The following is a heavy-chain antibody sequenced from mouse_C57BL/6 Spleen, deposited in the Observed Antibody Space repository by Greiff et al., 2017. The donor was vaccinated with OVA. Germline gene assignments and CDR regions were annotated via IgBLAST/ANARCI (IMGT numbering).Heavy chain of an antibody. CDR2: IDPSDSYT. J-gene: IGHJ4*01. CDR3: ARADGSSLYYAMDY. CDR1: GYTFTSYW. D-gene: IGHD1-1*01. Sequence: QVQLQQPGAELVMPGASVKLSCKASGYTFTSYWMHWVKQRPGQGLEWIGEIDPSDSYTNYNQKFKGKSTLTVDKSSSTAYMQLSSLTSEDSAVYYGARADGSSLYYAMDYWGQGTSVTVSS. V-gene: IGHV1-69*01.